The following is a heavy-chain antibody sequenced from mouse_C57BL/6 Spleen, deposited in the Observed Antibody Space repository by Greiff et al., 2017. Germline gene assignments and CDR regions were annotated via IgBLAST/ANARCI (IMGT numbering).Heavy chain of an antibody. D-gene: IGHD1-1*01. J-gene: IGHJ3*01. CDR1: GFSLTSYG. CDR3: AREDGYYGSFAY. Sequence: QVQLQQSGPGLVQPSQSLSITCTVSGFSLTSYGVHWVRQSPGKGLEWLGVIWSGGSTDYNAAFISRLSISKDNSKSQVFFKMNSLQADDTAIYYCAREDGYYGSFAYWGQGTLVTVSA. V-gene: IGHV2-2*01. CDR2: IWSGGST.